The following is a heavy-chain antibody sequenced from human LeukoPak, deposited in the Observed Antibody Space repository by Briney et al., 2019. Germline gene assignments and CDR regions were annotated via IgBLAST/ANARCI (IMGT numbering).Heavy chain of an antibody. CDR1: GGTFSSYA. Sequence: SVKVSCKASGGTFSSYAISWVRQAPGQGLEWMGGIIPIFGTANYAQKFQGRVTITADESTSTAYMELSSLRSEDTAVYYCASEGMVLAYCGGGCYTFDYWGQGTLVTVSS. D-gene: IGHD2-21*01. CDR2: IIPIFGTA. V-gene: IGHV1-69*13. CDR3: ASEGMVLAYCGGGCYTFDY. J-gene: IGHJ4*02.